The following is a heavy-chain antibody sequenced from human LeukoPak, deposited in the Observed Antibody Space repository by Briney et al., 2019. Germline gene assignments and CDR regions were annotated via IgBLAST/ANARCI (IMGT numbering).Heavy chain of an antibody. J-gene: IGHJ6*02. Sequence: SVKVSCKASGGTFSSYAISWVRQAPGQGLEWMGRIIPILGIANYAQKFQGRVTITADKSTSTAYMALSSLRSEDTAVYYCARGIQQPSGMDVWGQGTTVTVSS. D-gene: IGHD5-18*01. CDR3: ARGIQQPSGMDV. CDR1: GGTFSSYA. V-gene: IGHV1-69*04. CDR2: IIPILGIA.